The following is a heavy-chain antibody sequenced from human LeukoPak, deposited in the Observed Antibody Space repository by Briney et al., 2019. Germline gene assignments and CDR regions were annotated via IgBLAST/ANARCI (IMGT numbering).Heavy chain of an antibody. D-gene: IGHD3-3*01. J-gene: IGHJ5*02. CDR1: GFTFGTST. CDR3: EPPLQFLES. V-gene: IGHV3-23*01. Sequence: GGSLRLSCAASGFTFGTSTMTWVRQAPGKGLEWVSTINSNGGSTYYASSVKGRFTISRDNSRNTLYLRMSSLRAEDTAVYYCEPPLQFLESWGQGTMVIVSS. CDR2: INSNGGST.